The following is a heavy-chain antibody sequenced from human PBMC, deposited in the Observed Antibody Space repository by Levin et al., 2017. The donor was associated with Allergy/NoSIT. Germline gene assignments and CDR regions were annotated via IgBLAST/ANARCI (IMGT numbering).Heavy chain of an antibody. Sequence: PGGSLRLSCAASGFTFSSHAMHWVRQAPGKGLEWVAFISFDGTNTDHADSVEGRFTISRDNTNNTLNLQMNTLRPEDSAVYYCAKEGVGAADFDVWGQGTLVTVSS. J-gene: IGHJ4*02. D-gene: IGHD1-26*01. CDR3: AKEGVGAADFDV. CDR2: ISFDGTNT. CDR1: GFTFSSHA. V-gene: IGHV3-30*14.